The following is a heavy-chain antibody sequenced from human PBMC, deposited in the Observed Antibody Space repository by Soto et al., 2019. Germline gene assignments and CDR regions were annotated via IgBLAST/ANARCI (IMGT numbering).Heavy chain of an antibody. CDR2: FYYSGST. Sequence: QVQLQESGPGLVKPSETLSLTCTVSGGSISSYYWSWLRQHPGKGLEWIGYFYYSGSTSYNPYLKSRVTISADTSKNQFSLRLSSVTAADTAVYYCARKFYFGSGSYSLDAFDIWGQGTMLTVSS. V-gene: IGHV4-59*01. CDR1: GGSISSYY. CDR3: ARKFYFGSGSYSLDAFDI. D-gene: IGHD3-10*01. J-gene: IGHJ3*02.